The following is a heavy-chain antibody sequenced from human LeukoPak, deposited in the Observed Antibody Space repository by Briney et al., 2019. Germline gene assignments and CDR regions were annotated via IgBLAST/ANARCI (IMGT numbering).Heavy chain of an antibody. D-gene: IGHD3-10*01. CDR1: GFTFDDFG. CDR2: IITDGSST. J-gene: IGHJ4*02. V-gene: IGHV3-74*03. Sequence: GGSLRLSCAASGFTFDDFGMSWVRQAPGKGLVWVSRIITDGSSTTYADSVKGRFTISRDNAKNTLYLQMNSLRAEDTAVYYCARPGYGSGSLLVDWGQGTLVTISS. CDR3: ARPGYGSGSLLVD.